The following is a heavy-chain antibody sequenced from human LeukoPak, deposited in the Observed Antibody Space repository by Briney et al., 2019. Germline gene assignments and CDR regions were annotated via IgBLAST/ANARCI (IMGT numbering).Heavy chain of an antibody. D-gene: IGHD1-26*01. CDR2: ISYDGSNK. Sequence: GGSLRLSCAASGFTFSSYAMLWVRQAPGKGLEWVAVISYDGSNKYYADSVKGRFTLSRDTSENTVYLQMNSLRAEDTAVFYCATLVGAPCWGQRTMVTVSS. CDR3: ATLVGAPC. J-gene: IGHJ3*01. CDR1: GFTFSSYA. V-gene: IGHV3-30*04.